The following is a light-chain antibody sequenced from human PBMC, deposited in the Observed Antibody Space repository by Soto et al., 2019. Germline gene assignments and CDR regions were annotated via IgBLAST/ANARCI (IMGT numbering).Light chain of an antibody. Sequence: EIVLTQSPGTLSLSPGETATLSCRASQTVNSDYLAWFQQRPGQAPRLLIFATSRRGTDIPDRCIGSGSGTDFTLAIRRLAAEDLSVYYCHQCGYGPRRFGQGTKVE. CDR3: HQCGYGPRR. CDR2: ATS. CDR1: QTVNSDY. J-gene: IGKJ1*01. V-gene: IGKV3-20*01.